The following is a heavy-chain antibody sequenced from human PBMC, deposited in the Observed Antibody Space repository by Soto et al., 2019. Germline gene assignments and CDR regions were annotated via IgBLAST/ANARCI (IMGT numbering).Heavy chain of an antibody. Sequence: SETLSLTCAVSGGSISSGGYSWSWIRQPPGKGLEWIGYIYHSGSTYYNPSLKSRVTISVDRSKNQFSLKLSSVAAADTAVYYCASSHAGAHITAAVHWGQGTLVTVSS. V-gene: IGHV4-30-2*01. CDR1: GGSISSGGYS. CDR2: IYHSGST. J-gene: IGHJ4*02. CDR3: ASSHAGAHITAAVH. D-gene: IGHD6-13*01.